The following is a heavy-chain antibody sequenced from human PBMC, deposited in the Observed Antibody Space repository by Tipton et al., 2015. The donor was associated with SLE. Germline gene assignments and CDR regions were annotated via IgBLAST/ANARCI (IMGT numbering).Heavy chain of an antibody. CDR2: IRYDGSNK. CDR3: ARDMHDFGGNAIDY. CDR1: GFTFSSYG. Sequence: SLRLSCAASGFTFSSYGMHWVRQAPGKGLEWVAFIRYDGSNKYYADSVKGRFTISRDNSRNTLYLQMNSLRAEDTAVYYCARDMHDFGGNAIDYWGQGTLVTVSS. V-gene: IGHV3-30*02. D-gene: IGHD4-23*01. J-gene: IGHJ4*02.